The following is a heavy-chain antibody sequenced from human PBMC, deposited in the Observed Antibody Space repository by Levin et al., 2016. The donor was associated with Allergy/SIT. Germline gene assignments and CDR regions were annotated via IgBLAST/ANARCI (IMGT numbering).Heavy chain of an antibody. CDR1: GFTFANYV. J-gene: IGHJ4*02. Sequence: GGSLRLSCAASGFTFANYVMSWVRQAPGKGLEWVSAISGGAGSTSYADSVKGRFTISRANSKNTLYLQMNSLRAEDTAVYYCAKAGYTVVVVAQFDSWGQGTLVTVSS. V-gene: IGHV3-23*01. CDR2: ISGGAGST. CDR3: AKAGYTVVVVAQFDS. D-gene: IGHD2-15*01.